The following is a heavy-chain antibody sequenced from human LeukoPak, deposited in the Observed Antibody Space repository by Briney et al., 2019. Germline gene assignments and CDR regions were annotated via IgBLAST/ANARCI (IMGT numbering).Heavy chain of an antibody. D-gene: IGHD3-22*01. J-gene: IGHJ6*02. CDR3: ARDYDSSGWGYYYGMDV. V-gene: IGHV4-30-4*01. CDR1: GGSISSGDYY. CDR2: IYYSGST. Sequence: SQTLSLTCTVSGGSISSGDYYWSWIRQPPGKGLVWIGYIYYSGSTYYNPSLKSRVTISVDTSKNQFSLKLSSVTAADTAVYYCARDYDSSGWGYYYGMDVWGQGTTVTVSS.